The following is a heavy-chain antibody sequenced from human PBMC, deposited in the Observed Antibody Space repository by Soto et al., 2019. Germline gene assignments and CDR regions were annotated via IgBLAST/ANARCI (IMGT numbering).Heavy chain of an antibody. D-gene: IGHD3-22*01. CDR1: GYTFTGYY. Sequence: ASVKVSCKASGYTFTGYYMHWVRQAPGQGLEWMGWISAYNGNTNYAQKLQGRVTMTTDTSTSTAYMELRSLRSDDTAVYYCAETYYYDSSGYYGWFDPWGQGTLVTVSS. V-gene: IGHV1-18*04. J-gene: IGHJ5*02. CDR3: AETYYYDSSGYYGWFDP. CDR2: ISAYNGNT.